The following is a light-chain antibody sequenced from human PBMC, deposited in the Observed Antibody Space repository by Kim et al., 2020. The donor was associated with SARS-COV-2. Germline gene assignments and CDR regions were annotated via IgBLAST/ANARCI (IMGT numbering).Light chain of an antibody. V-gene: IGKV3-20*01. CDR2: GAS. CDR3: QQYGDLPLT. CDR1: QIVTSSF. J-gene: IGKJ4*01. Sequence: SPGQRATLSCRASQIVTSSFLAWYQQKPGQAPRLLIYGASSRATGIADRFSGRGSGTDFTLTISRLQPEDFAVYYCQQYGDLPLTFGGGTKVDIK.